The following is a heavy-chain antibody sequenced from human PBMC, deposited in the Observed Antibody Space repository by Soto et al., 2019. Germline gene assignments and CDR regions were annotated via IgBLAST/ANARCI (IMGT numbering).Heavy chain of an antibody. CDR1: GGSISSGGYY. CDR2: IYHSGST. D-gene: IGHD6-25*01. V-gene: IGHV4-31*03. J-gene: IGHJ5*02. CDR3: AREAAGILNWFDP. Sequence: QVQLQESGPGLVKPTQTLSLTCTVSGGSISSGGYYWSWIRQHPGKGLEWIGYIYHSGSTYYNPSLKSRVTISVETSKNQFSLKLSSVTAADTAAYYCAREAAGILNWFDPWGQGTLVTVSS.